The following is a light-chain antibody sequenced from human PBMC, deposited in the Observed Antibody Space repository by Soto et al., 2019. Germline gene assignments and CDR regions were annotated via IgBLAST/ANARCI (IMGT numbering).Light chain of an antibody. J-gene: IGKJ2*01. Sequence: EFVLTQSPGTLSLSPWERATLSCRASQSVSGSYLAWYQQKPGQAPRLLIYGTSSRATGIPDRFSGSGSGTDFTLTISRLEPEDFAVYYCHHYGSSPNTFGQGTKVDIK. CDR3: HHYGSSPNT. CDR2: GTS. CDR1: QSVSGSY. V-gene: IGKV3-20*01.